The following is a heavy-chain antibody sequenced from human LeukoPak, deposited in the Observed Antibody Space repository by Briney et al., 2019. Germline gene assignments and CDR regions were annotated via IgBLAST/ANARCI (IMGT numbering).Heavy chain of an antibody. CDR2: IRYDGTNK. CDR1: GFTFSSYG. J-gene: IGHJ4*02. V-gene: IGHV3-30*02. D-gene: IGHD6-13*01. CDR3: ARTYSSSWGIIDY. Sequence: GGSLRLSCAAPGFTFSSYGMHWARQAPGKGLEWVTFIRYDGTNKYYADSVKGRFTISRDNSKNTLYLQMNSLRVEDTAVYYCARTYSSSWGIIDYWGQGTLVTVSS.